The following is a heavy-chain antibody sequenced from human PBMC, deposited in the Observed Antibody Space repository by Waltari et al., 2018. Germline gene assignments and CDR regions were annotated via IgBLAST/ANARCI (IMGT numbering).Heavy chain of an antibody. V-gene: IGHV3-23*01. J-gene: IGHJ4*02. D-gene: IGHD3-16*02. Sequence: EVQLLESAGGLVKTGEALSLSCAATGFSFMGFALTWVRQAPGEGLECVASISGSGATPFYADSVKGRFTIVRDNSRDTVYLQMNSLRVDDSAVYYCAKGSRGYTNYFFDSWGQGTLVSVSS. CDR3: AKGSRGYTNYFFDS. CDR2: ISGSGATP. CDR1: GFSFMGFA.